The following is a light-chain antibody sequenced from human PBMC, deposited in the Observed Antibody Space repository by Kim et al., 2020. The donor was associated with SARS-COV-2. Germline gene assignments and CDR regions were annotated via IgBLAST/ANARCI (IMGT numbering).Light chain of an antibody. CDR2: EVN. CDR1: SSDVGGYSF. V-gene: IGLV2-8*01. CDR3: GSYAGSNTVV. Sequence: GQSVTISCTGTSSDVGGYSFVSWYQQHPGKAPRLMIYEVNHRPSGVPDRFSGSKSGNTASLTVSGLQADDEAHYYCGSYAGSNTVVFGGGTQLTVL. J-gene: IGLJ2*01.